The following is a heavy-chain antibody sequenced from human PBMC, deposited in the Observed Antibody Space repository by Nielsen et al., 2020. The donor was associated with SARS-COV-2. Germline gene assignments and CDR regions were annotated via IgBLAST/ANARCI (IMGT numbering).Heavy chain of an antibody. CDR2: IYPGDSET. CDR3: ARQHYYGSGRDYYYGMDV. CDR1: GYTFTSHL. Sequence: GESLKISCKASGYTFTSHLLGWVRQMPGKGLEWMGNIYPGDSETRYNPSFQGQVTIAADKSISTAYLQWSSLKASDTAIYYCARQHYYGSGRDYYYGMDVWGQGTTVTVSS. D-gene: IGHD3-10*01. V-gene: IGHV5-51*01. J-gene: IGHJ6*02.